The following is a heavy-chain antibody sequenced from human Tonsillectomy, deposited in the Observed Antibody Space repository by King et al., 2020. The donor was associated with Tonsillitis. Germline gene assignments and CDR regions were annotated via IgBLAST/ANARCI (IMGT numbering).Heavy chain of an antibody. CDR1: GFTFSSYG. V-gene: IGHV3-30*18. CDR2: ISYDGSNK. Sequence: VQLVESGGGVVQPGRSLRLSCAASGFTFSSYGMHWVRQAPGKGLEWVAVISYDGSNKYYADSVKGRFTISRDNSKITLYLQMNSLRAEDTAVYYCAKVPNYDFWSGYPPPQHWGQGTLVTVSS. D-gene: IGHD3-3*01. CDR3: AKVPNYDFWSGYPPPQH. J-gene: IGHJ1*01.